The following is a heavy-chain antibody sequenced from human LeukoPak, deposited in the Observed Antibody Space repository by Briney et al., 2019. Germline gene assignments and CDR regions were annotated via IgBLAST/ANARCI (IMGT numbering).Heavy chain of an antibody. CDR1: GYTFTSYA. J-gene: IGHJ4*02. D-gene: IGHD2-15*01. Sequence: ASVKVSCKASGYTFTSYAMNWVRQAPGQGLEWMGGIIPIFGTANYAQKFQGRVTITADESTSTAYMELSSLRSEDTAVYYCARGIMVAAAFDYWGQGTLVTVSS. CDR3: ARGIMVAAAFDY. CDR2: IIPIFGTA. V-gene: IGHV1-69*13.